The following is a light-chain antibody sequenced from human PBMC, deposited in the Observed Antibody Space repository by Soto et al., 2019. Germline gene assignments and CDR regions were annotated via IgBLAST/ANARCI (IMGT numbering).Light chain of an antibody. J-gene: IGKJ1*01. CDR3: QKYDSAPWT. CDR2: AAS. Sequence: DIEMTQSPSSLSASVGDRVTITCRASQGISNDLAWYQQRPGKVPKLLIYAASTLQSGVPSRFSGSGSGTDFTLTISSLQPEDVATYYCQKYDSAPWTFGQGTEVEIK. V-gene: IGKV1-27*01. CDR1: QGISND.